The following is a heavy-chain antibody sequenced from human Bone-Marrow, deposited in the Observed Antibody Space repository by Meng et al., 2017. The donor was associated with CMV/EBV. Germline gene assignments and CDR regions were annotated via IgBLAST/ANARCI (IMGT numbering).Heavy chain of an antibody. J-gene: IGHJ6*02. CDR2: INPHSGGT. D-gene: IGHD3-3*01. CDR1: GYTFTGYY. Sequence: ASVKVSCKASGYTFTGYYMQWVRQAPGQGLEWAGWINPHSGGTNYAQKFQGRVTLTRDTSISTAYMDLSRLTSDDTAVYYCARAAQFLSYGFDVWGRGTTVTVSS. V-gene: IGHV1-2*02. CDR3: ARAAQFLSYGFDV.